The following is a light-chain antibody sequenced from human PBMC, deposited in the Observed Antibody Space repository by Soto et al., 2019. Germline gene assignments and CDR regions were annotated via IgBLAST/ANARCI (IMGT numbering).Light chain of an antibody. J-gene: IGLJ1*01. CDR2: EVS. CDR1: SSDVGAYKY. Sequence: SVLTQPASVSGSPGQSVTISCTGTSSDVGAYKYVSWYQQHPVKAPKLMIYEVSNRPSGVSNRFSGSKSGNTASLTISGLQADDEADYYCNSYAGDIIRFVFVSGPK. V-gene: IGLV2-14*01. CDR3: NSYAGDIIRFV.